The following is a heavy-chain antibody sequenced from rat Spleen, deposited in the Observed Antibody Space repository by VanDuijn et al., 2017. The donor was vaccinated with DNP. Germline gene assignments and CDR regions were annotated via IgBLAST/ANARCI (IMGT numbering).Heavy chain of an antibody. CDR3: VTGAYYFDS. J-gene: IGHJ2*01. CDR2: ISTVGDNA. Sequence: EVQLVESGGGLVQPGRSLKLSCAASGFTFSKYGMAWVRQAPTKGLEWVASISTVGDNAYYRDSVKGRFTISRDNAKNTQFLQMDSLRSEDTATYYCVTGAYYFDSWGQGVMVTVSS. V-gene: IGHV5S13*01. CDR1: GFTFSKYG.